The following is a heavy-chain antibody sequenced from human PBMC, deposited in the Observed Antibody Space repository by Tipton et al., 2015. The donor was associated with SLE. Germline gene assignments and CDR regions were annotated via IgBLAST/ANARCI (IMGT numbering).Heavy chain of an antibody. CDR3: AKDNAWGPTGADS. V-gene: IGHV3-23*03. Sequence: GSLRLSCAASGFSFSNSAMTWVRQAPGKGLEWVSVIYSGGSAFYAGSVKGRFIISRDNSKNTVYLQMNSLRADDTAVYFCAKDNAWGPTGADSWGQGTLVTVSS. CDR2: IYSGGSA. J-gene: IGHJ4*02. CDR1: GFSFSNSA. D-gene: IGHD1-26*01.